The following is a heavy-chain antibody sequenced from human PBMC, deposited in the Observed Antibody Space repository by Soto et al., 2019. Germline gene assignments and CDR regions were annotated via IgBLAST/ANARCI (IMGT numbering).Heavy chain of an antibody. V-gene: IGHV1-18*01. CDR1: GYTFTSYG. CDR2: ISAYNGNT. Sequence: GASVKVSCKASGYTFTSYGISWVRQAPGQGLEWMGWISAYNGNTNYAQKLQGRVTMTTDTSTSTAYMELRSLRSDDTAVYYCARDGLVGGSYSWFDPWGQGTLLTVSS. CDR3: ARDGLVGGSYSWFDP. J-gene: IGHJ5*02. D-gene: IGHD1-26*01.